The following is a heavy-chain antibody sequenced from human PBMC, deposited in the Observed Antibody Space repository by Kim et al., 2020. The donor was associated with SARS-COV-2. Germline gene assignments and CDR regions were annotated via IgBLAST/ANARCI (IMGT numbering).Heavy chain of an antibody. J-gene: IGHJ4*02. CDR3: AKEGGGGVYFDY. D-gene: IGHD2-15*01. Sequence: YYADSVKGRFTISRDNSKNTLYLQMNSLRAEDTAVYYCAKEGGGGVYFDYWGQGTLVTVSS. V-gene: IGHV3-30*02.